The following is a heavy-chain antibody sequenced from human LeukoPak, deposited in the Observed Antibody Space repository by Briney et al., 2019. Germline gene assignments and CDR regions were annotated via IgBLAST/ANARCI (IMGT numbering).Heavy chain of an antibody. CDR3: ASIVVPAAMRDY. Sequence: GGSLRLSCAASGFTISDYYMSWIRQAPGKGLEWVSYISSSGSTIYYADSVKGRFTISRDNAKNSLYLQMNSLRAEDTAVYYCASIVVPAAMRDYWGQGTLVTVSS. V-gene: IGHV3-11*01. J-gene: IGHJ4*02. D-gene: IGHD2-2*01. CDR2: ISSSGSTI. CDR1: GFTISDYY.